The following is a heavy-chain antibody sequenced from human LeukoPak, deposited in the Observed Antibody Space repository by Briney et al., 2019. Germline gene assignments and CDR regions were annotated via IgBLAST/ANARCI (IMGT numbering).Heavy chain of an antibody. J-gene: IGHJ4*02. CDR2: INGDGSVT. Sequence: PGGSLRLSCAASGFTFSSYWMHWVRQAPGKGPVWVSHINGDGSVTGYADSVKGRFTISRDNAKNSLYLQMNSLRAEDTAVYYCARDQTPFVWGQGTLVTVSS. CDR1: GFTFSSYW. V-gene: IGHV3-74*01. CDR3: ARDQTPFV.